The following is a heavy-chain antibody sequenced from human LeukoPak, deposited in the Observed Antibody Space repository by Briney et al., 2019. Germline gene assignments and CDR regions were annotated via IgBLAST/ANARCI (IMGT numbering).Heavy chain of an antibody. CDR2: INLNSGGT. D-gene: IGHD3-10*01. J-gene: IGHJ4*02. V-gene: IGHV1-2*02. Sequence: ASVKVSCKASGYTFTGYYMHWVRQAPGQGLEWMGWINLNSGGTNYAQKFQGRVTMTRDTSISTAYMALSRLRSDDTAVYYCARDLKELKTHYYGSGDIDYWGQGTLVTVSS. CDR1: GYTFTGYY. CDR3: ARDLKELKTHYYGSGDIDY.